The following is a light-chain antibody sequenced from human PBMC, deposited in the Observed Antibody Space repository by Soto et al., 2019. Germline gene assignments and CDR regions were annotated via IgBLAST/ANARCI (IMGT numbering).Light chain of an antibody. V-gene: IGKV1-5*01. Sequence: DIQMTQSPSTLSASVGDRVTITCRASQSISSSLAWYQQKPGKAPNLLIYDATTLESGVPSRFGGSGAGTEYTLTISSLQPDDFAAYYGQHYWSYPFTFGQGTKLDIK. CDR3: QHYWSYPFT. CDR1: QSISSS. CDR2: DAT. J-gene: IGKJ2*01.